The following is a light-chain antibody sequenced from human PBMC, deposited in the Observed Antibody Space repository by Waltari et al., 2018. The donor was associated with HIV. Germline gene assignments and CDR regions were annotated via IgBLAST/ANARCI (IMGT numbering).Light chain of an antibody. CDR3: NSYTNNSNYV. V-gene: IGLV3-27*01. CDR1: GLAKRY. CDR2: KDI. J-gene: IGLJ1*01. Sequence: SVSVSPGQTARITCSGDGLAKRYVRCFQQKPGQAPVLVIYKDIERPSGVSNRFSGSKSGNTASLTISGLQAEDEAHYYCNSYTNNSNYVFGTGTKVTVL.